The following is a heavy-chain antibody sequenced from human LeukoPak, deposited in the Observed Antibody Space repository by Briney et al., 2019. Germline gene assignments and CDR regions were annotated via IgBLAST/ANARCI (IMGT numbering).Heavy chain of an antibody. CDR1: GFTFSSYG. Sequence: GGSLRLSCAASGFTFSSYGMHWVRQAPGKGLEWVAFIRYDGSNKYYADSVKGRFTISRDNSKNTLYLQMNSLRAEDTAVYYCAKGPAAILNYYFDYWGQGTLVTVSS. D-gene: IGHD2-2*02. CDR3: AKGPAAILNYYFDY. CDR2: IRYDGSNK. V-gene: IGHV3-30*02. J-gene: IGHJ4*02.